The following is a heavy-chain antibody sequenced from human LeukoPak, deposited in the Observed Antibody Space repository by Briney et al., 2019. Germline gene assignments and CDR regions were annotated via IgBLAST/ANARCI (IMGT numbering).Heavy chain of an antibody. V-gene: IGHV1-2*04. CDR2: INPNSGGT. CDR3: ARTRIRCSSTSCYRYGMDV. J-gene: IGHJ6*02. Sequence: ASVKVSCKASGYTFTGYYMHWVRQAPGQGLEWMGWINPNSGGTNYAQKFQGWVTMTRDTSISTAYMELSRLRSDDTAVYYGARTRIRCSSTSCYRYGMDVWGQGTTVTVSS. CDR1: GYTFTGYY. D-gene: IGHD2-2*01.